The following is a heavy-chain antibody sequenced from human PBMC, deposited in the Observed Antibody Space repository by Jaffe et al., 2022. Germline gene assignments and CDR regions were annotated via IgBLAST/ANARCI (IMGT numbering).Heavy chain of an antibody. CDR1: GFTFSSYE. V-gene: IGHV3-48*03. D-gene: IGHD2-2*02. J-gene: IGHJ4*02. CDR2: ISSSGSTI. Sequence: EVQLVESGGGLVQPGGSLRLSCAASGFTFSSYEMNWVRQAPGKGLEWVSYISSSGSTIYYADSVKGRFTISRDNAKNSLYLQMNSLRAEDTAVYYCARMPDCSSTSCYIHLWFGELFHPVDYWGQGTLVTVSS. CDR3: ARMPDCSSTSCYIHLWFGELFHPVDY.